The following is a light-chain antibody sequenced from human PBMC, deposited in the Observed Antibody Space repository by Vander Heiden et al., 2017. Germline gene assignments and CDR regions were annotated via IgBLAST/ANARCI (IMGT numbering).Light chain of an antibody. CDR1: SSNIGSNY. Sequence: QSVLTQPPSASGTPGQGVTISCSGSSSNIGSNYVYWYQQLPGTAPKLLIYRNNQRPSGVPDRFSGSKSGTSASLAISGLRSEDEADYYCAAWDDSLSGPWVFGGGTKLTVL. J-gene: IGLJ3*02. CDR3: AAWDDSLSGPWV. V-gene: IGLV1-47*01. CDR2: RNN.